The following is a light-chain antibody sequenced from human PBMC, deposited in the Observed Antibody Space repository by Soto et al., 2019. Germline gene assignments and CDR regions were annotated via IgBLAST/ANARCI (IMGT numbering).Light chain of an antibody. CDR3: QQYISYLRT. CDR2: DAS. CDR1: QSINSR. J-gene: IGKJ1*01. V-gene: IGKV1-5*01. Sequence: DIQMTQSPSTLSASVGDRVTITCRASQSINSRLAWYQQKPGRAPKLLIYDASTLESGVPSRFSGSGSGTEFTLTISSLQSDDFATYYCQQYISYLRTFGQGTKVEIK.